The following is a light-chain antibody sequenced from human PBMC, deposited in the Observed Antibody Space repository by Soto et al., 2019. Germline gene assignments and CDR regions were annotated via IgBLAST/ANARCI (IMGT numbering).Light chain of an antibody. CDR1: RCISTY. V-gene: IGKV3-11*01. CDR3: QPRNNWPLT. Sequence: ETVFPPSPATLSLSTGESDNLSGRASRCISTYLAWDQQKPGQAPRPLIYEALNRATGIPARFSGSGSGTDFTLTLSSLEPEDWAVDYGQPRNNWPLTVGGGTKVDIK. CDR2: EAL. J-gene: IGKJ4*02.